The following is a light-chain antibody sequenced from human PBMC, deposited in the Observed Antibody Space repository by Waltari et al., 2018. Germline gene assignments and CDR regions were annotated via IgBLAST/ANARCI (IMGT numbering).Light chain of an antibody. Sequence: QSALTQPASVSGSPGQSITISCTGTSSDIGGYNRVPWSPQYPGRAPKLIIYEVTKRPSGVSNRFSGSKSGSTASLTISGVQAEDEADYYCCSYGTGSTYVFGTGTKVTVL. CDR1: SSDIGGYNR. J-gene: IGLJ1*01. CDR3: CSYGTGSTYV. CDR2: EVT. V-gene: IGLV2-23*02.